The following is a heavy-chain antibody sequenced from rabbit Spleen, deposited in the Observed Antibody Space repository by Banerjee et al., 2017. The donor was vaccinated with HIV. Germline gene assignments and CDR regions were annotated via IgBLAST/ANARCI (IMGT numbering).Heavy chain of an antibody. CDR1: GFDLSSYG. D-gene: IGHD1-1*01. J-gene: IGHJ6*01. CDR2: IDPIFHVTT. CDR3: ARDTSSSFSSYGMDL. V-gene: IGHV1S39*01. Sequence: QEQLKETGGGLVQPGGSLTLSCKASGFDLSSYGVSWVRQAPGKGLEWIGYIDPIFHVTTYASWVKGRFTCSKTSSTTVTLQMTRLTAADTATYFCARDTSSSFSSYGMDLWGPGTLVTVS.